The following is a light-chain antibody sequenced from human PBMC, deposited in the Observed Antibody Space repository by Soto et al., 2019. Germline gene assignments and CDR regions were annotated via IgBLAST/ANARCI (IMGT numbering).Light chain of an antibody. CDR3: XXYXSSPPWT. Sequence: EIVLTQSPGTLSLSPGERATLSCRASQSVSSTYLAWYQQKPGQSPRLLIYGASSRATRIPDRFSGSGSGTDFTLTISRLEPEDXAVXXXXXYXSSPPWTFGQGTKVEIK. V-gene: IGKV3-20*01. J-gene: IGKJ1*01. CDR2: GAS. CDR1: QSVSSTY.